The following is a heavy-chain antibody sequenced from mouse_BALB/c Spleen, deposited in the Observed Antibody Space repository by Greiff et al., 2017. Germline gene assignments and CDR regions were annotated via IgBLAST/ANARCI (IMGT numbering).Heavy chain of an antibody. J-gene: IGHJ2*01. D-gene: IGHD2-4*01. Sequence: EVKLVESGGGLVQPGGSLKLSCEASGFTFSSYGMSWVRQTPDKRLELVATINSNGGSTYYPDSVKGRFTISRDNAKNTQYLQRSSLKSEDTAMYYCARDPSDYDYCDYWGQGTTLTVSS. CDR3: ARDPSDYDYCDY. CDR2: INSNGGST. V-gene: IGHV5-6-3*01. CDR1: GFTFSSYG.